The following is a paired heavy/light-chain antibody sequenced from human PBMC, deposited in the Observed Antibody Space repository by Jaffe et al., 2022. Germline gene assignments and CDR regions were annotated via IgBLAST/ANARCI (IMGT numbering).Light chain of an antibody. CDR1: QSVSRY. Sequence: EIVLTQSPATLSLSPGERATLSCRASQSVSRYLAWYQQKPGQAPRLLIYDASTRATGIPARFSGSGSGTDFTLTISSLESEDFAVYYCQQRSNWPPAWTFGQGTKVET. V-gene: IGKV3-11*01. J-gene: IGKJ1*01. CDR3: QQRSNWPPAWT. CDR2: DAS.
Heavy chain of an antibody. Sequence: QVQLVESGGGVVQPGGSLRLSCAASGFTFGSYGMHWVRQAPGKGLEWAAFIQYDGSNKYYADSVKGRFTISRDNSKNILFLQMNSLRAEDTALYYCASPTYGSGNSYYNGPYFDYWGQGTLVTVSS. CDR2: IQYDGSNK. CDR3: ASPTYGSGNSYYNGPYFDY. D-gene: IGHD3-10*01. V-gene: IGHV3-30*02. J-gene: IGHJ4*02. CDR1: GFTFGSYG.